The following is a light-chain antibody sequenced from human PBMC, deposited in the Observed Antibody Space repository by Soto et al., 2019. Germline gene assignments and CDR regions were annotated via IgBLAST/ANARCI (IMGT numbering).Light chain of an antibody. CDR3: QQYGNSPYT. CDR2: GTS. J-gene: IGKJ2*01. V-gene: IGKV3-20*01. CDR1: QSVSSSY. Sequence: EIVLTQSPGTLSLSPGERATLSCRASQSVSSSYLVWYQQKPGQAPRLLIYGTSSRATGIPDRFSGSGSGTDFTLTISRLEPEYFAVYYCQQYGNSPYTFGQGTKLEIK.